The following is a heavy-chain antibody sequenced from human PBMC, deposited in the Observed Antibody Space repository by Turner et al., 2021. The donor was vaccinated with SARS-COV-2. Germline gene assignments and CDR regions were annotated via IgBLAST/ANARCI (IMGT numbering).Heavy chain of an antibody. CDR2: IAAGADYT. D-gene: IGHD3-9*01. V-gene: IGHV3-23*01. J-gene: IGHJ5*01. Sequence: QLFESGGGLEESGKSLRLSCVASGFSLGDSIMAWVRRAPGKGLEFVASIAAGADYTFYSDSVRGRFAVSRDNLKNTLYLEMNSLRVGDSALYYCARVASYYFDGRLWVGPLDTWGQGTLVSVS. CDR1: GFSLGDSI. CDR3: ARVASYYFDGRLWVGPLDT.